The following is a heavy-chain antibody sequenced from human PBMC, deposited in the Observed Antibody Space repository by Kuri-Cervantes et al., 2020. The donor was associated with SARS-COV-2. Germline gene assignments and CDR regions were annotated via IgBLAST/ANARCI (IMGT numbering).Heavy chain of an antibody. J-gene: IGHJ4*02. CDR2: ISSSSSYI. Sequence: GESLKISCAASGFTFSSYSVNWVRQAPGKGLEWVSSISSSSSYIYYADSVKGRFTISRDNAKNSLYLQMNSLRAEDTAVYYCARDWAKYGGDSIDYWGQGTLVTVSS. D-gene: IGHD2-8*01. CDR1: GFTFSSYS. CDR3: ARDWAKYGGDSIDY. V-gene: IGHV3-21*01.